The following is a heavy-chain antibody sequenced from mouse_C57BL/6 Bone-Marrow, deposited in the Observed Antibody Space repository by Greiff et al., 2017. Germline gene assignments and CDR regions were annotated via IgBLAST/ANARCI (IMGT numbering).Heavy chain of an antibody. CDR3: AVSAMDY. CDR1: GFTFSDYG. V-gene: IGHV5-17*01. Sequence: EVQLVESGGGLVKPGGSLKLSCAASGFTFSDYGMHWVRQAPEKGLEWVAYISRGSSTIYYADTVKGRFTISRDNAKNTPFLQMTSLRSEDTAMYYCAVSAMDYWGQGTSVTVAS. CDR2: ISRGSSTI. J-gene: IGHJ4*01.